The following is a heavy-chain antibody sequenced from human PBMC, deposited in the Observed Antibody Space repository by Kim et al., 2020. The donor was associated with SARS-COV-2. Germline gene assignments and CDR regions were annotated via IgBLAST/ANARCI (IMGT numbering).Heavy chain of an antibody. CDR3: AKKAEAATLDY. D-gene: IGHD2-15*01. Sequence: GGSLRPSCAASGFTFSSYAMHWVRQAPGKGLEWVAVISYDGSNKYYADSVKGRFTISRDNSKNTLYLQMNSLRAEDTAVYYCAKKAEAATLDYWGQGTLV. J-gene: IGHJ4*02. V-gene: IGHV3-30*18. CDR2: ISYDGSNK. CDR1: GFTFSSYA.